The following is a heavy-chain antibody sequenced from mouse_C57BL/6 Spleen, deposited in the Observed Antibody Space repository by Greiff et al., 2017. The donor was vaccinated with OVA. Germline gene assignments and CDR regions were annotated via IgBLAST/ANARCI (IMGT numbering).Heavy chain of an antibody. J-gene: IGHJ4*01. Sequence: VQLQQSGAELVRPGTSVKVSCKASGYAFTNYLIEWVKQRPGQGLEWIGVINPGSGGTNYNEKFKGKATLTADKSSSTAYMQLSSLTSEDSAVYFCAVYDGYYVNYAMDYRGQGTSVTVSS. D-gene: IGHD2-3*01. V-gene: IGHV1-54*01. CDR2: INPGSGGT. CDR1: GYAFTNYL. CDR3: AVYDGYYVNYAMDY.